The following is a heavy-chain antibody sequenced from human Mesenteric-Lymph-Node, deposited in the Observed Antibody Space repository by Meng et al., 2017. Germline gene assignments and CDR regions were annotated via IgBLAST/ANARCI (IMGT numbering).Heavy chain of an antibody. J-gene: IGHJ4*02. Sequence: QVQRKQWGGEGLKPSETLSLTCAVYGGSLSGYYWSWIRQPPGKGLEWMGEVYHNGVTKYRPSLRSRVVISIDTSKNQFSLNLRSVSAADTAMYYCARGGATPMIIKYWGPGTLVTVSS. CDR1: GGSLSGYY. V-gene: IGHV4-34*02. D-gene: IGHD3-10*01. CDR3: ARGGATPMIIKY. CDR2: VYHNGVT.